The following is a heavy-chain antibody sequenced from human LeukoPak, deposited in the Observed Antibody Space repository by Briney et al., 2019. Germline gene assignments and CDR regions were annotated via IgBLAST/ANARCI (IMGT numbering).Heavy chain of an antibody. Sequence: SETLSLTCTVPGGSISSYYWTWIRQSPGKGLEWIGSIYYSGSTNYNPSLKSRVTISVDTSKNQFSLKVSSVTAADTAVYYCARGQSAFDIWGQETMVTVSS. CDR2: IYYSGST. CDR1: GGSISSYY. V-gene: IGHV4-59*01. CDR3: ARGQSAFDI. J-gene: IGHJ3*02.